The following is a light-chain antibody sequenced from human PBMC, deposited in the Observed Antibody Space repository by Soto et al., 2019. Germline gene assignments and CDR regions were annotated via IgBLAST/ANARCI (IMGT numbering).Light chain of an antibody. CDR3: SSYTSSSTLLVV. V-gene: IGLV2-14*01. J-gene: IGLJ2*01. CDR2: DVS. CDR1: SSDVGGYNY. Sequence: QSALTQPASVSGSPGQSITISCTGTSSDVGGYNYVSWYQQHPRKAPKLMIYDVSNRPSGVSNRFSGSKSGNTASLTISGLQAEDVAEYYCSSYTSSSTLLVVFGGGTKLTVL.